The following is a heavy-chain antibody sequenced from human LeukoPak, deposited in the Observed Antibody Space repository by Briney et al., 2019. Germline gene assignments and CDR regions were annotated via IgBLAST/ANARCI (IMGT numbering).Heavy chain of an antibody. Sequence: VASVKVSCKASGGTFSSYAISWVRQAPGQGLEWMGRIIPMLGIPNYAQKFQGRVTFTADRSTNTAYMALSSLRSEDTAVYYCARHSSRESFYDFDSWGQGALIIVSS. V-gene: IGHV1-69*04. CDR1: GGTFSSYA. J-gene: IGHJ4*02. CDR3: ARHSSRESFYDFDS. CDR2: IIPMLGIP. D-gene: IGHD3-16*01.